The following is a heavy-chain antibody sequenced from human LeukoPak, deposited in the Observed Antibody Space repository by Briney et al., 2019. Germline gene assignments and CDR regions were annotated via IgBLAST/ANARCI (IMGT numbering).Heavy chain of an antibody. CDR1: GFTFSDHY. CDR3: ARDRGGSGSYYKSLAWGYYYYYMDV. D-gene: IGHD3-10*01. Sequence: GGSLRLSCAASGFTFSDHYMDWVRQAPGKGLEWVGRTRNKANSYTTEYAASVKGRFTISRDDSKNSLYLQMNSLKTEDTAVYYCARDRGGSGSYYKSLAWGYYYYYMDVWGKGTTVTVSS. V-gene: IGHV3-72*01. CDR2: TRNKANSYTT. J-gene: IGHJ6*03.